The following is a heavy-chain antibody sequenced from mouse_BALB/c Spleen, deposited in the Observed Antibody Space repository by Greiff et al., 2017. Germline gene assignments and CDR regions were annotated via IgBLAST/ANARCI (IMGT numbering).Heavy chain of an antibody. V-gene: IGHV5-17*02. CDR1: GFTFSSFG. Sequence: DVMLVESGGGLVQPGGSRKLSCAASGFTFSSFGMHWVRQAPEKGLEWVAYISSGSSTIYYADTVKGRFTISRDNPKNTLFLQMTSLRSEDTAMYYCARSDLYFDYWGQGTTLTVSS. CDR2: ISSGSSTI. CDR3: ARSDLYFDY. J-gene: IGHJ2*01.